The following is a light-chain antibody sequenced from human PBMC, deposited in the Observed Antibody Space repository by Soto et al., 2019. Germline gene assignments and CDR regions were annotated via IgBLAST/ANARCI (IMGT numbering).Light chain of an antibody. Sequence: QSALTQPASVSGSPGQSITISCTGTSSDVGGYNYVSWYQQHPGKAPKLVIYGVSYRPSGVSGRFSGSKSGTSASLAITGLQAEDEADYYCQAYDYSLTAFVFGGGTKLTVL. J-gene: IGLJ3*02. V-gene: IGLV2-14*01. CDR2: GVS. CDR1: SSDVGGYNY. CDR3: QAYDYSLTAFV.